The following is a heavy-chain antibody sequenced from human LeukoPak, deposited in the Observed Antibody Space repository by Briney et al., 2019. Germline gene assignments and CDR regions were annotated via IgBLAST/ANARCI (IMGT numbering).Heavy chain of an antibody. CDR2: FYNSGRS. Sequence: SETLSLTCTVSDDSTSDYYRGWIRQPPGKGLEWIGYFYNSGRSTYNPSLKSRVTISADTSKNHFSLKLNSVTTADTAVYYCTRGAGWLIDYWGQGILVTVSS. J-gene: IGHJ4*02. CDR3: TRGAGWLIDY. D-gene: IGHD3-16*01. CDR1: DDSTSDYY. V-gene: IGHV4-59*01.